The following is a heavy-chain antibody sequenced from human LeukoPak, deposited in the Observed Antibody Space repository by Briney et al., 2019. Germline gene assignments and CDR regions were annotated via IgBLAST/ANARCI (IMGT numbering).Heavy chain of an antibody. Sequence: ASVKVSCKVSEYMFTELSIHWVRQAPGKGLEWVGGFDPEDGETISALKFQGRVTLTEDTSTDTVYLELSSLTSEDTAVYYCATESTVTTKRHYYHYYMDVWGKGTTVTVTS. CDR3: ATESTVTTKRHYYHYYMDV. V-gene: IGHV1-24*01. D-gene: IGHD4-17*01. J-gene: IGHJ6*03. CDR1: EYMFTELS. CDR2: FDPEDGET.